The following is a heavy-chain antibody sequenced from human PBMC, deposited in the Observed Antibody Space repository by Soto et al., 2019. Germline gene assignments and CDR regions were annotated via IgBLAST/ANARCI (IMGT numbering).Heavy chain of an antibody. CDR3: ARVLGITIFGVVIAGNNWLDP. J-gene: IGHJ5*02. Sequence: VGSLRLSCAASGFTFSSYWMSWVRQAPGKGLEWVANIKQDGSEKYYVDSVKGRFTISRDNAKNSLYLQMNSLRAEDTAVYYCARVLGITIFGVVIAGNNWLDPWGQGTLVTVSS. V-gene: IGHV3-7*01. CDR1: GFTFSSYW. D-gene: IGHD3-3*01. CDR2: IKQDGSEK.